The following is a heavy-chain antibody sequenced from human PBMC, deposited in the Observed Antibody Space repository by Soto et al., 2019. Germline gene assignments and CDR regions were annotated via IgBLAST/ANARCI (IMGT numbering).Heavy chain of an antibody. J-gene: IGHJ6*02. CDR1: GGSISSSNW. CDR3: ARAAYGMDV. CDR2: INHSGTT. V-gene: IGHV4-4*02. Sequence: PSETLSLTCAVSGGSISSSNWWTWVRQPPEKGLEWIGEINHSGTTNYNPSLKSRVTISVDKSKNQFSLKLTSVTAADTAMYYCARAAYGMDVWGQGTRVTVSS.